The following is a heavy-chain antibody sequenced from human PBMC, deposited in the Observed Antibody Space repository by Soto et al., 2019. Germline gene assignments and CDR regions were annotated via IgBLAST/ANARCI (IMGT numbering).Heavy chain of an antibody. Sequence: ASVKVSCKASGGTFSSYTISWVRQAPGQGLEWMGRIIPILGIANYAQKFQGRVTITADKSTSTAYMELSSLRSEDTAVYYCARDHEGEEQQLGFDPWGQGTLVTVSS. D-gene: IGHD6-13*01. CDR2: IIPILGIA. V-gene: IGHV1-69*04. CDR1: GGTFSSYT. CDR3: ARDHEGEEQQLGFDP. J-gene: IGHJ5*02.